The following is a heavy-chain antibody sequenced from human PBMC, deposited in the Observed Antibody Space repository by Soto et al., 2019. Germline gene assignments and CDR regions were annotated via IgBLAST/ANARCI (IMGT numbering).Heavy chain of an antibody. D-gene: IGHD6-19*01. Sequence: ASVKVSCKAAGYTFTSYGISRVQQAPGQGLEWMGWISAYNGNTNYAQKLQGRVTMTTDTSTSTAYMELRSLRSDDTAVYYCARDASGLFDPWGQGTLVTVSS. CDR3: ARDASGLFDP. CDR2: ISAYNGNT. CDR1: GYTFTSYG. V-gene: IGHV1-18*01. J-gene: IGHJ5*02.